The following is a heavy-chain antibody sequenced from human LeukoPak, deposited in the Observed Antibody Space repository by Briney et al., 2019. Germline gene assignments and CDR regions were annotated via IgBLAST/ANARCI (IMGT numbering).Heavy chain of an antibody. J-gene: IGHJ4*02. CDR3: ARASAVAGTKKYYFDY. Sequence: PGGSLRLSCAASGFTFSSYWMHWVRQAPGKGLVWVSSINSDGSSTSYADSVKGRFTISRDNAKNTLYLQMNSLRAEDTAVYYCARASAVAGTKKYYFDYWGQGTLVTVSS. CDR1: GFTFSSYW. D-gene: IGHD6-19*01. CDR2: INSDGSST. V-gene: IGHV3-74*01.